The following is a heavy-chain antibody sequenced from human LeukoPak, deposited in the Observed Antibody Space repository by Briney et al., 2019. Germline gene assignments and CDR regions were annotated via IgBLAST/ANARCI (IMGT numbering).Heavy chain of an antibody. CDR2: IYYSGGT. V-gene: IGHV4-59*01. CDR3: ARGGHFGELLFSWFDP. CDR1: GGSISSYY. D-gene: IGHD3-10*01. Sequence: SETLSLTCTVSGGSISSYYWSWIRQPPGRGLEWIGYIYYSGGTNYNPSLKSRVTISVDTSKNQFSLKLSSVTAADAAMYYCARGGHFGELLFSWFDPWGQGTLVTVSS. J-gene: IGHJ5*02.